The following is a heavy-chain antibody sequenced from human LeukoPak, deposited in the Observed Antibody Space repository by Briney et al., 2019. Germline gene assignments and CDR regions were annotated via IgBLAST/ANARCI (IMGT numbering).Heavy chain of an antibody. CDR2: IYYSGST. J-gene: IGHJ4*02. CDR3: ARGRYYFVD. D-gene: IGHD3-10*01. CDR1: GGSISSYY. V-gene: IGHV4-59*01. Sequence: SETLSLTCTVSGGSISSYYWSWIRQPPGKGLEWIGYIYYSGSTNYNPSLKSRVTISVDTSKNQFSLKLSSVSAADTAFYYCARGRYYFVDWGQGTPVTVSS.